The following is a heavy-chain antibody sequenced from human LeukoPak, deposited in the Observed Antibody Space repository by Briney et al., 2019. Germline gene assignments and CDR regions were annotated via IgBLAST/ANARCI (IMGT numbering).Heavy chain of an antibody. CDR1: GYTFTNYG. V-gene: IGHV1-18*01. D-gene: IGHD4-17*01. Sequence: ASVKVSCKASGYTFTNYGISWVRQAPGQGLQWVARISGYNGNADYAQTLKDRFTVTADTSAAYLEMRDLTSDDTAVYYCARDHGDFVGVRVGFDSWGEGTLVTVSS. CDR2: ISGYNGNA. J-gene: IGHJ5*01. CDR3: ARDHGDFVGVRVGFDS.